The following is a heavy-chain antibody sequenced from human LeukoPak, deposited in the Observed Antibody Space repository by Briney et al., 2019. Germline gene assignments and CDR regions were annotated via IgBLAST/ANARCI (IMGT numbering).Heavy chain of an antibody. J-gene: IGHJ4*02. CDR2: ISYDGSNK. Sequence: PGRSLRLSCAASGFTFSSYAMHWVRQAPGEGLEWVAVISYDGSNKYYADSVKGRFTISRDNSKNTLYLQMNSLRAEDTAVYYCARDPGGNSPRGDFDYWGQGTLVTVSS. D-gene: IGHD4-23*01. CDR3: ARDPGGNSPRGDFDY. V-gene: IGHV3-30-3*01. CDR1: GFTFSSYA.